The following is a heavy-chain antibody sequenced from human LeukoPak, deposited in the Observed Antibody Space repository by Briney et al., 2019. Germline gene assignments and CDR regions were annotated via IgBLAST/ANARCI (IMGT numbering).Heavy chain of an antibody. D-gene: IGHD2-2*01. J-gene: IGHJ4*02. CDR2: IKQDGSDI. Sequence: AGGSLRLSCAASGFTFSRYWMSWVRQAPGKGLEWVANIKQDGSDIYYVDSVKGRFTISRDNTKNSLFLQMDSLRAEDTAVYYCARNLSLVEVPGAGVPDSWGQGTLVTVSS. CDR3: ARNLSLVEVPGAGVPDS. CDR1: GFTFSRYW. V-gene: IGHV3-7*01.